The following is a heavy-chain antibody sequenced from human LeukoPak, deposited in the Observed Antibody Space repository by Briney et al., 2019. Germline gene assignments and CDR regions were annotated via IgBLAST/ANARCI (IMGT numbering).Heavy chain of an antibody. CDR3: AKAPKGPDYYMDV. J-gene: IGHJ6*03. V-gene: IGHV3-30*02. CDR2: IRYDGSNK. Sequence: GGSLRLSCVASGFTFSSYAMHWVRQAPGKGLEWVAFIRYDGSNKYYADSVKGRFTISRDNSKNTLYLQMNSLRAEDTAVYYCAKAPKGPDYYMDVWGKGTTVTVSS. CDR1: GFTFSSYA.